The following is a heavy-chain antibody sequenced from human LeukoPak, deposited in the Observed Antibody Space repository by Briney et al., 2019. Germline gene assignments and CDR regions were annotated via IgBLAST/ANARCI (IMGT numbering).Heavy chain of an antibody. CDR2: IFNSGST. D-gene: IGHD3-22*01. CDR3: ARVSGITMIVVVPEDGFDI. J-gene: IGHJ3*02. Sequence: PSETLSLTCTVSGGSISSSKYYWGWIRQPPGKGLEWIGTIFNSGSTHYNPSLKSRVTISVDTSKNQFSLKLSSVTAADTAVYYCARVSGITMIVVVPEDGFDIWGQGTMVTVSS. CDR1: GGSISSSKYY. V-gene: IGHV4-39*01.